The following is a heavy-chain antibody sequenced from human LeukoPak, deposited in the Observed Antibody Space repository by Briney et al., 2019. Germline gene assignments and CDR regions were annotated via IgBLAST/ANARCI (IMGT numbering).Heavy chain of an antibody. Sequence: SETLSLTCTVSGYSISSGYYWGWIRQPPGKGLEWIGSIYHSGSTYYNPSLKSRVTISVDTSKNQFSLKLSSVTAADTAVYYCARGGYYGSGNDFRFDPWGQGTLVTVSS. CDR3: ARGGYYGSGNDFRFDP. CDR1: GYSISSGYY. D-gene: IGHD3-10*01. J-gene: IGHJ5*02. V-gene: IGHV4-38-2*02. CDR2: IYHSGST.